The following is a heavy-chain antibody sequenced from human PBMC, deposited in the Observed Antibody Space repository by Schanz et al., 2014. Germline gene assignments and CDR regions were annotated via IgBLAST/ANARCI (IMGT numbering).Heavy chain of an antibody. CDR3: AREEGWGIAAAGPKHYYYGMDV. CDR2: IATSSSTR. Sequence: VQLVESGGGVVQPGGSLRLSCSASGFSFSSYSMNWVRQVPGKGLEWLSYIATSSSTRHYADSVKGRVTISRDNAKNSVSLQMRRLRVEDTAVYYCAREEGWGIAAAGPKHYYYGMDVWGQGTTVTVSS. V-gene: IGHV3-48*01. CDR1: GFSFSSYS. J-gene: IGHJ6*02. D-gene: IGHD6-13*01.